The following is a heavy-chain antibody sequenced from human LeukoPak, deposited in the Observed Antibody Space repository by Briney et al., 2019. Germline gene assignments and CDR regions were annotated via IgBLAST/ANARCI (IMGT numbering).Heavy chain of an antibody. CDR3: AREVVAAAGTVDY. D-gene: IGHD6-13*01. Sequence: SETLSLTCAVSGDSISNYYWSWIRQPPGKGLEWIGYIYYSGSTNYNPSLKSRVTISVDTSKNQFSLKLSSATAADTAVYYCAREVVAAAGTVDYWGQGTLVIVSS. CDR1: GDSISNYY. J-gene: IGHJ4*02. CDR2: IYYSGST. V-gene: IGHV4-59*01.